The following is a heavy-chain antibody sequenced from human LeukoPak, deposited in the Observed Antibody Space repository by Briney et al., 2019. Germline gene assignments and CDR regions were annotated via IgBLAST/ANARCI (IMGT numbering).Heavy chain of an antibody. J-gene: IGHJ4*02. CDR3: ARGGRIGNYRYFDY. D-gene: IGHD1-7*01. CDR1: GYTFTSDY. Sequence: ASLKVSCKASGYTFTSDYMYWVRQAPGQGLEWMGWINPNSGGTNYAQKFQDRVTMTRDTSISTVYMELSRLTSDDTATYYCARGGRIGNYRYFDYWGQGTLVTVSS. V-gene: IGHV1-2*02. CDR2: INPNSGGT.